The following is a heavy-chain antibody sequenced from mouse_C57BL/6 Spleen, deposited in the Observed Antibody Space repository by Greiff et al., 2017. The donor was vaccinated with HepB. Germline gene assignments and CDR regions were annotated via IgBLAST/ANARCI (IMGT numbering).Heavy chain of an antibody. CDR2: IDPETGGT. D-gene: IGHD2-3*01. J-gene: IGHJ3*01. CDR3: TRSDDGYYRYWFAY. V-gene: IGHV1-15*01. CDR1: GYTFTDYE. Sequence: VKLVESGAELVRPGASVTLSCKASGYTFTDYEMHWVKQTPVHGLEWIGAIDPETGGTAYNQKFKGKAILTADKSSSTAYMELRSLTSEDSAVYYCTRSDDGYYRYWFAYWGQVTLVTVSA.